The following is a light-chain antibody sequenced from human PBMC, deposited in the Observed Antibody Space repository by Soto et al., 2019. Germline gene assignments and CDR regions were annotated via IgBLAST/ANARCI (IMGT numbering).Light chain of an antibody. V-gene: IGLV1-40*01. CDR3: CSYTDSRTHI. J-gene: IGLJ1*01. CDR2: EVS. Sequence: QSVLTQPPSVSGAPGQRVTISCTGSSSNIGAGYDVHWYQQHPGKAPKLIIFEVSYRPSGISNRFSASKSGDTASLTISGLQADDEADYYCCSYTDSRTHIFGSGTKVTVL. CDR1: SSNIGAGYD.